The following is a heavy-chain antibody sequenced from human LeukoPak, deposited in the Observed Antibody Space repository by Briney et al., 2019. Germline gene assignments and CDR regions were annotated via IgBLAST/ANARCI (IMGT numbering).Heavy chain of an antibody. V-gene: IGHV3-48*04. CDR1: GFTFSSYW. CDR2: ISSRSSNK. D-gene: IGHD1-26*01. Sequence: PGGSLRLSCAASGFTFSSYWMSWVRQAPGKGLVWVSYISSRSSNKEYADSVKGRFTISRDNSKNSLFLQMDSLRAEDSAIYYCAREGWDLNALDIWGQGTMVTVSP. J-gene: IGHJ3*02. CDR3: AREGWDLNALDI.